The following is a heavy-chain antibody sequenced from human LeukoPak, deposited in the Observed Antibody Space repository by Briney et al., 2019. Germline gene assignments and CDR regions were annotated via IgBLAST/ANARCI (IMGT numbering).Heavy chain of an antibody. J-gene: IGHJ4*02. CDR1: GGPISSSSYY. V-gene: IGHV4-39*01. CDR2: IYYSGST. D-gene: IGHD3-22*01. Sequence: SETLSLTCTVSGGPISSSSYYWGWIRQPPGKGLEWIGSIYYSGSTYYNPSLKSRVTISVDTSKNQFSLKLSSVTAADTAVYYCVIPSGYYPSYWGQGTLVTVSS. CDR3: VIPSGYYPSY.